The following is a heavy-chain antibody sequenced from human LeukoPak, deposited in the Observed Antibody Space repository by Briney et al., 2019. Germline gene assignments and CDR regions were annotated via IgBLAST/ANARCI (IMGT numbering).Heavy chain of an antibody. D-gene: IGHD6-19*01. J-gene: IGHJ4*02. V-gene: IGHV3-53*01. CDR3: ARDRRAVAGKTAFDY. CDR1: GFNVSTNY. Sequence: GGSLRLSCAASGFNVSTNYMSWVRQAPGKGLEWVSVIYSGGGTYYADSVKGRFTISRDNFKNTVYLQMNSLRAEDTALYYCARDRRAVAGKTAFDYWGQGTLVTVSS. CDR2: IYSGGGT.